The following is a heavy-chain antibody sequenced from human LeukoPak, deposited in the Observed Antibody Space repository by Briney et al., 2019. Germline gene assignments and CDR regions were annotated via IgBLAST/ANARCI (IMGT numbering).Heavy chain of an antibody. Sequence: SETLSLTCAVYGGSFSGYYWSWIRQPPGKGLEWIGEINHSGSTNYNPSLKSRVTIPVDTSKNQFSLKLSSVTAADTAVYYCARHRITGTRRFDYWGQGTLVTVSS. D-gene: IGHD1-7*01. J-gene: IGHJ4*02. CDR1: GGSFSGYY. V-gene: IGHV4-34*01. CDR3: ARHRITGTRRFDY. CDR2: INHSGST.